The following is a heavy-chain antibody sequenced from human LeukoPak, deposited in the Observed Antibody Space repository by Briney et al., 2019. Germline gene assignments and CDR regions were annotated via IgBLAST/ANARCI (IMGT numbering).Heavy chain of an antibody. V-gene: IGHV1-2*02. CDR1: GHTFTGYY. D-gene: IGHD3-16*01. Sequence: ASVKASCMVSGHTFTGYYMHWVRQAPGQGREWMGWINPNSGGTNYAQKFQGRVTMTRDTSISTAYMELSRLRSDDTAVYYCARDGGYYGMDVWGQGTTVTVSS. J-gene: IGHJ6*02. CDR3: ARDGGYYGMDV. CDR2: INPNSGGT.